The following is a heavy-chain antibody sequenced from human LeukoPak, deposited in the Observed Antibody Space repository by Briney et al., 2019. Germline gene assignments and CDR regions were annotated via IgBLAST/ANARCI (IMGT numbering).Heavy chain of an antibody. CDR3: ARDQVEQQLDYYYYYGMDV. J-gene: IGHJ6*02. V-gene: IGHV3-30-3*01. CDR1: GFTFSSYA. CDR2: ISYDGSNK. D-gene: IGHD6-13*01. Sequence: PGGSLRLSCAASGFTFSSYAMHWVRQAPGKGLEWVAVISYDGSNKYYADSVKGRFTISRDNSKNTLYLQMNSLRAEDTAVYYCARDQVEQQLDYYYYYGMDVWGQGTTVTVSS.